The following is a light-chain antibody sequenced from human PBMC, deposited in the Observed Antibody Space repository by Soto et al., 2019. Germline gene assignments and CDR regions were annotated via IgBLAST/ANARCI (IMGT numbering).Light chain of an antibody. CDR1: QSIRSN. CDR2: GAS. V-gene: IGKV3-20*01. Sequence: ERVFTQSPATPSVSPGERAHPSCRASQSIRSNLAWYQQKPGQTPRLLVYGASSRATGIPDRFSGSGSGTDFTLTISRLEPEDFAVYYCQQHGGSPITFGQGTRLEIK. J-gene: IGKJ5*01. CDR3: QQHGGSPIT.